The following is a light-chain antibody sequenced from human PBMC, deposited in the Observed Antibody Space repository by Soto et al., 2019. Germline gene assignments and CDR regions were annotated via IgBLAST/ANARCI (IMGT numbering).Light chain of an antibody. CDR1: SSDVGGYNY. Sequence: QPALTQPPSAPGSPGQSVTISCTGTSSDVGGYNYVSWYQQHPGKAPKLMIYEVSKRPSGVPDRFSGSKSGNTASLTVSGLQAEDEADYYCSSYAGSNNLVFGTGTKVTVL. V-gene: IGLV2-8*01. J-gene: IGLJ1*01. CDR3: SSYAGSNNLV. CDR2: EVS.